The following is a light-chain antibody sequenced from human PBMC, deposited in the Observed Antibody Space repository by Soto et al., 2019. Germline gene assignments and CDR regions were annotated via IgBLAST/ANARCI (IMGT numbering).Light chain of an antibody. CDR2: DAS. J-gene: IGKJ4*01. Sequence: EIVLTQSPGTLSLSPGERATLSCRASQSVSSGYLAWYQHKPGQAPRLLIYDASSRATGIPDRFSGSGSGTDFTLTIIRLEPEDFAVYYCQQYGSSPAFGGGTKVEIK. V-gene: IGKV3-20*01. CDR1: QSVSSGY. CDR3: QQYGSSPA.